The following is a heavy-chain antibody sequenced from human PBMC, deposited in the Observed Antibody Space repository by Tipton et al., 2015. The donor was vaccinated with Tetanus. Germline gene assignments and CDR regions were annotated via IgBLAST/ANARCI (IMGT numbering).Heavy chain of an antibody. V-gene: IGHV4-59*01. J-gene: IGHJ4*02. CDR3: ARDPSCGVRYFDY. CDR2: IYYSGST. CDR1: GGSISSYY. D-gene: IGHD2-8*01. Sequence: TLSLTCTVSGGSISSYYWSWIRQPPGKGLEWIGYIYYSGSTNYNPSLKSRVTISVDTSKNQFSLKLSSVTAADTAVYYCARDPSCGVRYFDYWVQGTRVTVSS.